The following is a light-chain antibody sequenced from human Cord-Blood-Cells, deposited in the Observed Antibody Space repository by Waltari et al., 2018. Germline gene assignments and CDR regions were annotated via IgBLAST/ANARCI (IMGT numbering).Light chain of an antibody. Sequence: DIQVTQSPSSLSASVGDRVTITCRASQSTSSYLKWYQQKPGKAPKLVIYAASSLQSGVPSRFSGRGSGTDFNLTIRSLQPEDVATYYCQQSYRTWQFGQGTKVEIK. CDR3: QQSYRTWQ. CDR2: AAS. J-gene: IGKJ1*01. V-gene: IGKV1-39*01. CDR1: QSTSSY.